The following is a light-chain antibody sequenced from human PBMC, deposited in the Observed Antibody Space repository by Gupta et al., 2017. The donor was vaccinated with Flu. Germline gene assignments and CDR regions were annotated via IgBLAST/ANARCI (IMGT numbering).Light chain of an antibody. CDR2: DAS. CDR1: QSVDAY. J-gene: IGKJ3*01. CDR3: QERSNWRFT. Sequence: EIVLTQSPATLSLSPGERATLSCRASQSVDAYLAWYQQKPGQAPRLLIYDASSRATGTPARFSGSGSGTDFTLTISSLEPEDFAVYYCQERSNWRFTFGPGTKLDIK. V-gene: IGKV3-11*01.